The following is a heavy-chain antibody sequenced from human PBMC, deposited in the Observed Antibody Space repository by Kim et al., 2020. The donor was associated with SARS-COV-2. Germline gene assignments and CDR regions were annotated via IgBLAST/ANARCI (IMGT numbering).Heavy chain of an antibody. CDR2: INPSGGST. D-gene: IGHD5-18*01. Sequence: ASVKVSCKASGYTFTSYYMHWVRQAPGQGLEWMGIINPSGGSTSYAQKFQGRVTMTRDTSTSTVYMGLSSLRSEDTAVYYCAKTNGGGGYSYGPAYMDVWGQGTTVTVSS. CDR3: AKTNGGGGYSYGPAYMDV. CDR1: GYTFTSYY. J-gene: IGHJ6*02. V-gene: IGHV1-46*01.